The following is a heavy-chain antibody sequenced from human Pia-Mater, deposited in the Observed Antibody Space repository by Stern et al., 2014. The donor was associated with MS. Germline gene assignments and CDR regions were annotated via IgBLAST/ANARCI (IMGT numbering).Heavy chain of an antibody. V-gene: IGHV3-23*04. Sequence: EVQLVESGGGLVQPGGSLRLSCAASGFTFSRYAMTWVRQAPGKGLEGVSAISNSGDYTYHADSVKGRFSISRDNSKNTLYLQMNSLRADDTAVYYCAKAYFYDSSGNFYYWGQGTLVTVSS. CDR3: AKAYFYDSSGNFYY. CDR1: GFTFSRYA. J-gene: IGHJ4*02. CDR2: ISNSGDYT. D-gene: IGHD3-22*01.